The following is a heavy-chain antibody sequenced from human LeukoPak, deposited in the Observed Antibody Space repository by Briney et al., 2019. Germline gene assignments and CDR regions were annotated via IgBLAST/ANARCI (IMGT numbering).Heavy chain of an antibody. Sequence: PSETLSLTCNVSVAPISNHYWSWIRQPAGRGLEWLGHITASGSTNYKSSLEGRLTISLDKSKSHFSLKLTSVTATDTGIYYCARGLSEVNQLFRLGGFDSWGQGILVAVSS. J-gene: IGHJ4*02. CDR1: VAPISNHY. D-gene: IGHD3-16*01. CDR2: ITASGST. V-gene: IGHV4-4*07. CDR3: ARGLSEVNQLFRLGGFDS.